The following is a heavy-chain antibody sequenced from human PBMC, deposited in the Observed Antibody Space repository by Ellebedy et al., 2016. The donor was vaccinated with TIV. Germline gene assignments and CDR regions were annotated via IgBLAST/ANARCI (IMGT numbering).Heavy chain of an antibody. Sequence: GGSLRLXCTTSGFTLSSYAMHWARQAPGKGLEWVAVISPDGSKKYYVESVKGRFTISRDNSKNTMYLQMISLRDEDTAVYYCVKEEYPPNNVDYWGQGTLVTVSS. CDR2: ISPDGSKK. D-gene: IGHD1/OR15-1a*01. CDR3: VKEEYPPNNVDY. J-gene: IGHJ4*02. V-gene: IGHV3-30*18. CDR1: GFTLSSYA.